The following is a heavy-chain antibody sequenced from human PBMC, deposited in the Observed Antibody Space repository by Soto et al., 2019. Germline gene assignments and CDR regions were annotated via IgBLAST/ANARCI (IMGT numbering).Heavy chain of an antibody. J-gene: IGHJ4*02. CDR2: MNPNSGNT. Sequence: ASVKVSCKASGYTFTSYDINWVRQATGQGLEWMGWMNPNSGNTGYAQKFQGRVTMTRNTSISTAYMELRSLRSDDTAVYYCARIRFFGWLLDFDYWGQGTLVTVSS. CDR1: GYTFTSYD. CDR3: ARIRFFGWLLDFDY. V-gene: IGHV1-8*01. D-gene: IGHD3-9*01.